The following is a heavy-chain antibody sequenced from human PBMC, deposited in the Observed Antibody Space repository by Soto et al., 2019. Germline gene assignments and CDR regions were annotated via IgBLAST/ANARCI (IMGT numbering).Heavy chain of an antibody. V-gene: IGHV5-51*01. J-gene: IGHJ5*02. CDR2: IHPGDSDT. Sequence: PGESLKISCQGSGYSFTNYWVGWVRQIPGRGLEWMGIIHPGDSDTRYSPFFQGQVTISADKSISTAYLQWSSLKASDTAVYYCAGHNRYSSTWFEGWFDPWGQGTLVTV. CDR3: AGHNRYSSTWFEGWFDP. D-gene: IGHD6-13*01. CDR1: GYSFTNYW.